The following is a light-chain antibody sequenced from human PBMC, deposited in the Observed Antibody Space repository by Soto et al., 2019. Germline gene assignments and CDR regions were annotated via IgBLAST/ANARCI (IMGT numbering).Light chain of an antibody. Sequence: EIVMTQSPATLSVSPGERATLSCRASRSVSSNLAWYHQKPGQAPRLLIYGPSTRATGIPARFSGSGSGTEFTLTISSLQSEDFAIYYCQQYKNWPAITFGQGTRLEIK. J-gene: IGKJ5*01. V-gene: IGKV3D-15*01. CDR3: QQYKNWPAIT. CDR2: GPS. CDR1: RSVSSN.